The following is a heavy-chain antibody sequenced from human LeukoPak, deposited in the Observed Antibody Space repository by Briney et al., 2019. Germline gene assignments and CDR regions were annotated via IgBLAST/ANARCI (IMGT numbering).Heavy chain of an antibody. V-gene: IGHV1-18*01. CDR2: ISAYNGNT. CDR1: GYTFTSYG. Sequence: ASVKVSCKASGYTFTSYGISWVRQAPGQGLEWMGWISAYNGNTNYAQKLQGRVTMTTDTSTSTAYMELRSLGSDETAVYYCARVDLLTGYYFFDYWGQGTLVTVSS. J-gene: IGHJ4*02. D-gene: IGHD3-9*01. CDR3: ARVDLLTGYYFFDY.